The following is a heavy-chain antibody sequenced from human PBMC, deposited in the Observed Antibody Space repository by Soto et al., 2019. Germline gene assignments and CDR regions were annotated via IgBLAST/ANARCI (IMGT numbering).Heavy chain of an antibody. J-gene: IGHJ4*02. CDR1: GYTFSNYG. Sequence: VSVKVSCKASGYTFSNYGISWVRLAPGQGLEWLGWISAYNGHTYYAQKFQGRVTITADKSTSTAYMELRSLRSDDTAVYYCASSLRYSSSSPLDYWGQGTLVTVSS. CDR2: ISAYNGHT. V-gene: IGHV1-18*04. CDR3: ASSLRYSSSSPLDY. D-gene: IGHD6-13*01.